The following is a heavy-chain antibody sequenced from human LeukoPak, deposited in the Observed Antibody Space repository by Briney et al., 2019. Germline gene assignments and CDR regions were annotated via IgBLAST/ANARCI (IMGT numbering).Heavy chain of an antibody. CDR1: GFTFRSYE. CDR2: ISDVGTT. V-gene: IGHV3-48*03. Sequence: GGSLRLSCATSGFTFRSYEMSWVRQVPGKGLEWVSYISDVGTTYYADSVKGRFTISRDNAKNSLFLQMNSLRAEDTAVYFCARENSGYDGGFDYWGQGTLVTVSS. CDR3: ARENSGYDGGFDY. J-gene: IGHJ4*02. D-gene: IGHD5-12*01.